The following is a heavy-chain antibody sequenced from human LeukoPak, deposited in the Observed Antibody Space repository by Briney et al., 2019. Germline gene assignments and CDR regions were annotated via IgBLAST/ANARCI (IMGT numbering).Heavy chain of an antibody. CDR2: ISSSSSYI. D-gene: IGHD3-22*01. V-gene: IGHV3-21*04. CDR1: GFTLSSYS. J-gene: IGHJ6*02. CDR3: AKSYYYSSYYYYGMDV. Sequence: GGSLRLSCAASGFTLSSYSMNWVRQAPGKGLEWVSSISSSSSYIYYADSVKGRFTISRDNAKNSLYLQMNSLRAEDTAVYYCAKSYYYSSYYYYGMDVWGQGTTVTVSS.